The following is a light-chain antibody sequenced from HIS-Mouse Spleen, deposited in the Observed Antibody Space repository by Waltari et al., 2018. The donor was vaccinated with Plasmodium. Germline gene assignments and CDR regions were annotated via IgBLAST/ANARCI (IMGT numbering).Light chain of an antibody. CDR3: QAWDSSTAWV. V-gene: IGLV3-1*01. Sequence: SYELTQPPSVSVSPGQTDSITCSGDKLGDKYACWYQQKPGQSHVLVIYQDSKRPSGIPERFSGSNSGNTATLTISGTQAMDEADYYCQAWDSSTAWVFGGGTKLTVL. CDR2: QDS. J-gene: IGLJ2*01. CDR1: KLGDKY.